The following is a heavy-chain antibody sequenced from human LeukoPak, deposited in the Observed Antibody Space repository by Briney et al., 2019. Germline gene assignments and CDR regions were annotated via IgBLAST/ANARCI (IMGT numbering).Heavy chain of an antibody. Sequence: ASVKVSCKASGGTFSGYAISWVRQAPGQGLEWMGGIIPIFGTPNYAQKFQGRVTITTDESTSTAYMELSSLRSEDTAVYYCARDLMTKRAGPRPYYYYYMDVWGKGTTVTVSS. CDR2: IIPIFGTP. J-gene: IGHJ6*03. CDR1: GGTFSGYA. D-gene: IGHD3-16*01. CDR3: ARDLMTKRAGPRPYYYYYMDV. V-gene: IGHV1-69*05.